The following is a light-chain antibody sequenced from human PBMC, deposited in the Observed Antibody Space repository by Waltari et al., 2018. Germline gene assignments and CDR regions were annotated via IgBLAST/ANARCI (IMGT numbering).Light chain of an antibody. Sequence: GDRVTITCRASQDMSSYLAWYQQKPGSAPKLLIYDASILQSGAPSRFSGSGSGTEFTLTINSLQPEDFATYYCQQLNSYPALTFGGGTKVEIK. V-gene: IGKV1-9*01. J-gene: IGKJ4*01. CDR1: QDMSSY. CDR2: DAS. CDR3: QQLNSYPALT.